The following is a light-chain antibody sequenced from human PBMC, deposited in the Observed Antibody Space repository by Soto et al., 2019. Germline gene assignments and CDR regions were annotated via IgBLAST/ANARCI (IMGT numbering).Light chain of an antibody. CDR1: QSVRSNY. CDR3: QQYGSSPIT. J-gene: IGKJ5*01. Sequence: EIVLTQSPGSLSLSPGERATLSCRASQSVRSNYLAWYQQKPGQAPRLLIYGASSRATGIPDRFSGSGSGSDFTLTISRLEPEDFAVYYCQQYGSSPITFGQGTRLEIK. CDR2: GAS. V-gene: IGKV3-20*01.